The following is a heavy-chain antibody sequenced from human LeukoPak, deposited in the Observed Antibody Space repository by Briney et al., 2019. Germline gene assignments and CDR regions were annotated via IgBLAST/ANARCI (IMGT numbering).Heavy chain of an antibody. Sequence: GESLKISCKGSGYSFTSYWIGWVRQMPGKGLEWMGIIYPGDSDTRYSPSFQGQVTISADKSISTAYLRWSSLKASDTAMYYCARLYGSGSYYLYYYYYMDVWGKGTTVTVSS. CDR3: ARLYGSGSYYLYYYYYMDV. D-gene: IGHD3-10*01. V-gene: IGHV5-51*01. J-gene: IGHJ6*03. CDR2: IYPGDSDT. CDR1: GYSFTSYW.